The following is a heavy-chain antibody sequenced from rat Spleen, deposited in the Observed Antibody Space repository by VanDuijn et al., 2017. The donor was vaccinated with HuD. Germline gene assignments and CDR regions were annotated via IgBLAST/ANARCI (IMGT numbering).Heavy chain of an antibody. CDR2: ITNASGRT. CDR3: TTVERTYWYFDF. V-gene: IGHV5-31*01. J-gene: IGHJ1*01. Sequence: EVQLVESGGGLVQPGGSLKLSCVASGFTFNNYWMTWIRQAPGKGLEWVASITNASGRTYYRDSVKGRFTISRDDEESTLYLQMDSLRSEDTATYYCTTVERTYWYFDFWGPGTMVTVSS. CDR1: GFTFNNYW.